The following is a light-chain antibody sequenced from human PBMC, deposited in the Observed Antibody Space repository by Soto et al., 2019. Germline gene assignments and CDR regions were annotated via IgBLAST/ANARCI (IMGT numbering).Light chain of an antibody. V-gene: IGKV1-16*01. J-gene: IGKJ5*01. CDR1: QGIDTY. CDR2: AAS. CDR3: QHYNGYPQT. Sequence: DLQMTQSPSSLSASXXDRVXITCLASQGIDTYLAWFQQKPGKAPKXXIYAASSLHSGVPSRFSGSGFGTDFTLTISSLQPEDFATYYCQHYNGYPQTFGQGTRLEIK.